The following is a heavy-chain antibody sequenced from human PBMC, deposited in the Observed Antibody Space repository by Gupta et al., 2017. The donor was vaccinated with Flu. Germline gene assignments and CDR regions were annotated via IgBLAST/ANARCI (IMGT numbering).Heavy chain of an antibody. CDR2: ISGAGGTT. J-gene: IGHJ4*02. CDR3: ARYWSGGHKIDY. Sequence: EVQLLQSGGDLVQPGGSLRLSCAASGFNFSSFPMIWVRQAPGKGLQWVATISGAGGTTSYTESVRGRFTISRDNSKNTVFLQMNSLIAEDTAEYYCARYWSGGHKIDYWGQGTLATVSS. D-gene: IGHD2-8*02. V-gene: IGHV3-23*01. CDR1: GFNFSSFP.